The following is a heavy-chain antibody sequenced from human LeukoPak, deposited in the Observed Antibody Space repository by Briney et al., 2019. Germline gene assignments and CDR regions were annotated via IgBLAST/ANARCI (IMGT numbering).Heavy chain of an antibody. CDR3: ARVHVVYHQNAFDI. Sequence: SQTLSLTCTVSDGSISSGDYYWSWIRQPPGKGLEWIGYIYYSGSTYYNPSLKSRVIISVDTSKNQFSLKLSSVTAADTAVYYCARVHVVYHQNAFDIWGQGTMVTVSS. D-gene: IGHD1-14*01. J-gene: IGHJ3*02. CDR1: DGSISSGDYY. V-gene: IGHV4-30-4*08. CDR2: IYYSGST.